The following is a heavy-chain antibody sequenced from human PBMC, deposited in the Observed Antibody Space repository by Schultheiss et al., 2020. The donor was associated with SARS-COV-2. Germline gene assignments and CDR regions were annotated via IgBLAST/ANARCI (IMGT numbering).Heavy chain of an antibody. V-gene: IGHV3-11*04. Sequence: GGSLRLSCAASGFTFSDYYMSWIRQAPGKGLEWVSYISSSGSTIYYADSVRGRFSISRDNAKNSLYLQMNSLRAEDTAVYYCARDGTYYYGSGTLDYWGQGTLVTVSS. CDR3: ARDGTYYYGSGTLDY. J-gene: IGHJ4*02. D-gene: IGHD3-10*01. CDR1: GFTFSDYY. CDR2: ISSSGSTI.